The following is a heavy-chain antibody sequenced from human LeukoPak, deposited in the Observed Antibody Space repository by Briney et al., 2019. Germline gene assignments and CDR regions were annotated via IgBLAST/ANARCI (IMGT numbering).Heavy chain of an antibody. V-gene: IGHV4-34*01. CDR3: ARHFCSGDNCYYFDY. CDR1: GGSFSGYY. Sequence: PSETLSLTCAVYGGSFSGYYWSWIRQPPGKGLEWIGEINHSGSTNYNPSLKSRVTISVDTSKNQVSLKLSSVTAADTAVYYCARHFCSGDNCYYFDYWGQGTLVTVSS. J-gene: IGHJ4*02. D-gene: IGHD2-15*01. CDR2: INHSGST.